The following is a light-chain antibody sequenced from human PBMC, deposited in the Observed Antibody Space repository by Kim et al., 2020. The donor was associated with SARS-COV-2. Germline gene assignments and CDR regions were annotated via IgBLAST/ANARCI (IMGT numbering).Light chain of an antibody. CDR2: GAS. Sequence: PGERVTLSCRARQSVSSSYLTWYQQKPGQAPRLLIYGASTRATGIPARFSGSGSGTDFTLTISSLQPEDFAVYYCQQDYNLPSFGQGTKLEI. V-gene: IGKV3D-7*01. CDR1: QSVSSSY. J-gene: IGKJ2*01. CDR3: QQDYNLPS.